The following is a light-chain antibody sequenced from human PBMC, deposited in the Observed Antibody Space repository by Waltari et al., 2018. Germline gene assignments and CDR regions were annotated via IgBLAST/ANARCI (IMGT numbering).Light chain of an antibody. J-gene: IGKJ2*01. CDR2: GAS. V-gene: IGKV3-15*01. CDR3: QQYNKGLDT. Sequence: EIVMTQSPAPLSVSPGEGATLSGRASQSVTSLAWYQQKPGQAPRLRIYGASTRATGIPARFSGSGSGTEFTLTISSLQSEDLAVYYCQQYNKGLDTFGQGTKLEI. CDR1: QSVTS.